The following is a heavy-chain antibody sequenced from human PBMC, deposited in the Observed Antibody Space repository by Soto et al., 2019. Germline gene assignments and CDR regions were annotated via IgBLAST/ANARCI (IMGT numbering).Heavy chain of an antibody. CDR1: GGSISSYY. D-gene: IGHD3-22*01. Sequence: SETLSLTCTVSGGSISSYYWSCIRQPPGKGLEWIGYIYYSGSTNYNPSLKSRVTISVDTSKNQFSLKLSSVTAADTAVYYCARAYYYDSSGYPTHFDYWGQGTLVTVS. J-gene: IGHJ4*02. V-gene: IGHV4-59*01. CDR2: IYYSGST. CDR3: ARAYYYDSSGYPTHFDY.